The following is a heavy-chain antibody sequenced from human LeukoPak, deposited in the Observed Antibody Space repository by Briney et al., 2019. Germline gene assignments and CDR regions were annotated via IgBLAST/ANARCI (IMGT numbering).Heavy chain of an antibody. CDR2: IKQDGSEK. V-gene: IGHV3-7*01. Sequence: PGGSLRLSCAASGFTFSSYWMSWVRQAPGKGLEWVANIKQDGSEKYYVDSVKGRFTISRDNAKNSLYLQMNSLRAEDTAVYYCASTYVVVTAVHDAFHIWGQGTMATVSS. CDR1: GFTFSSYW. CDR3: ASTYVVVTAVHDAFHI. J-gene: IGHJ3*02. D-gene: IGHD2-21*02.